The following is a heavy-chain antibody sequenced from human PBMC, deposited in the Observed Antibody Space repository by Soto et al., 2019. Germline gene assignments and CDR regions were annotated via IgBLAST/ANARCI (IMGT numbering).Heavy chain of an antibody. D-gene: IGHD4-17*01. CDR1: GGSISSYY. J-gene: IGHJ4*02. CDR2: IYYSGST. Sequence: SETLSLTCTVSGGSISSYYWSWIRQPPGKGLEWIGHIYYSGSTNYNPSLKSRVTISVDTSKNQFSLKLSSVTAADTAVYYCARESYGDYVFDYWGQGTLVTVSS. CDR3: ARESYGDYVFDY. V-gene: IGHV4-59*01.